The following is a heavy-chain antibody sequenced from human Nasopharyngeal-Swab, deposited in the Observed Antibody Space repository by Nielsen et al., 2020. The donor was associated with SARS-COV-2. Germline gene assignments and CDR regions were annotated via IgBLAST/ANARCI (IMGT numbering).Heavy chain of an antibody. CDR2: FHPEDGDT. CDR3: TTGPTGATTDPSDI. J-gene: IGHJ3*02. D-gene: IGHD1-26*01. CDR1: GYSLSELS. V-gene: IGHV1-24*01. Sequence: ASVKVSCKVSGYSLSELSTHWVRQSPGKGLEWLGSFHPEDGDTVYAQKFQGRVTMTEDTSTDTAYLELSSLRSEDTAVYYCTTGPTGATTDPSDIWGQGTMVTVFS.